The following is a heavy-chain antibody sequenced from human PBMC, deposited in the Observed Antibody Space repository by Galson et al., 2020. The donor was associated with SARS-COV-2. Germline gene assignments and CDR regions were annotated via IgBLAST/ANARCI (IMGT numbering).Heavy chain of an antibody. D-gene: IGHD3-22*01. CDR2: IYHTGNT. V-gene: IGHV4-30-2*01. Sequence: SETLSLTCAVSGYSISSAGSSWSWIRQPPGKGLEWIAYIYHTGNTYYNPSLKSRVTISVDMSKNQFSLNLSSVTAADTAVYYCARGPYYFHTSGYYYQEGGGWSFDYWGQGTLVTVSS. J-gene: IGHJ4*02. CDR3: ARGPYYFHTSGYYYQEGGGWSFDY. CDR1: GYSISSAGSS.